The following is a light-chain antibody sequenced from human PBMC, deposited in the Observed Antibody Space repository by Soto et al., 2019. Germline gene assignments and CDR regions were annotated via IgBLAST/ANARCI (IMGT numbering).Light chain of an antibody. Sequence: SYELTQPPSVSVSPGQTASITCSGDKLGDKYACWYQQKPGQSPALVIYQDSKRPSGIPERFSGSNSGNTATLTISGTQAMDEADYYCQACDSSTVVFGGGTKLTVL. CDR3: QACDSSTVV. CDR2: QDS. CDR1: KLGDKY. V-gene: IGLV3-1*01. J-gene: IGLJ2*01.